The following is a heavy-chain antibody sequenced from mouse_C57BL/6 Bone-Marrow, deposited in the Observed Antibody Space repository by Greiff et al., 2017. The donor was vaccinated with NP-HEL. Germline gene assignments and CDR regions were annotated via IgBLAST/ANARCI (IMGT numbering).Heavy chain of an antibody. V-gene: IGHV1-80*01. CDR2: IYPGDGDT. D-gene: IGHD1-1*01. CDR1: GYAFSSYW. Sequence: QVHVKQSGAELVKPGASVKISCKASGYAFSSYWMNWVKQRPGKGLEWIGQIYPGDGDTNYNGKFKGKATLTADKSSSTAYMQLSSLTSEDSAVYFCARPYYYGSPWFAYWGQGTLVTVSA. J-gene: IGHJ3*01. CDR3: ARPYYYGSPWFAY.